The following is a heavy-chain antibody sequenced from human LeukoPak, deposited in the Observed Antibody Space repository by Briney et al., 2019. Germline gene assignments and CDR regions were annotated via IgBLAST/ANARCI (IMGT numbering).Heavy chain of an antibody. CDR1: GGTFNNYA. V-gene: IGHV1-69*05. J-gene: IGHJ5*02. Sequence: SVKVSCKASGGTFNNYAISWVRQAPGQGLEWMGGIIPVFGTAHYGQNFQGRVTITTDEFTSQVYMEFIRLRAEDTAVYYCARDLGKGNLGDSWGQGTLVTVSS. D-gene: IGHD2-21*01. CDR2: IIPVFGTA. CDR3: ARDLGKGNLGDS.